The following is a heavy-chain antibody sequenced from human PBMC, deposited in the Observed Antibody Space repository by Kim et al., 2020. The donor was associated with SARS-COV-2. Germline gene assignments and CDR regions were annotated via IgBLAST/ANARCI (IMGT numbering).Heavy chain of an antibody. V-gene: IGHV3-74*01. CDR2: INSDGSST. CDR3: ARGTRSSGYYYAPYHYYYYGMDV. Sequence: GGSLRLSCAASGFTFSSYWMHWVRQAPGKGLVWVSRINSDGSSTSYADSVKGRFTISRDNAKNTLYLQMNSLRAEDTAVYYCARGTRSSGYYYAPYHYYYYGMDVWGQGTTVTVSS. J-gene: IGHJ6*02. D-gene: IGHD3-22*01. CDR1: GFTFSSYW.